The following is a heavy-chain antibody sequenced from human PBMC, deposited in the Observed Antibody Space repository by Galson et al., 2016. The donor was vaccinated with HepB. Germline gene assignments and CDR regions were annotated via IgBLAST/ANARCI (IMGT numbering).Heavy chain of an antibody. CDR3: VTEGYYGMDV. V-gene: IGHV3-74*01. CDR1: GFTFSSAL. Sequence: SLRLSCAASGFTFSSALMHWIRQAPWKGLVWVSRIPFGGFNTIYADSVKGRFTISRDNAKNTLYLQMNSLRAEDTAVYYCVTEGYYGMDVWGQGTTVTVSS. CDR2: IPFGGFNT. J-gene: IGHJ6*02.